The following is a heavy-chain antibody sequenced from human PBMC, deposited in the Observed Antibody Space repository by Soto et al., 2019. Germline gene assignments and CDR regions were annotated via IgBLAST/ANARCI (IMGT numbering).Heavy chain of an antibody. CDR1: GFTFSSYG. D-gene: IGHD3-10*01. Sequence: GGSLRLSCAASGFTFSSYGMHWVRQAPGKGLEWVAVIWYDGSNKYYADSVKGRFTISRDNSKNTLYLQMNSLGAEDTAVYYCAGGGMVRARVDNRFAFDIWGQGTMVTVSS. V-gene: IGHV3-33*01. J-gene: IGHJ3*02. CDR2: IWYDGSNK. CDR3: AGGGMVRARVDNRFAFDI.